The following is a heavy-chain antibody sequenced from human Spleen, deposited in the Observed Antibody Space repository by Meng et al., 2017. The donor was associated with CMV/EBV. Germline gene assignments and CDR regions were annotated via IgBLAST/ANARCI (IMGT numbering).Heavy chain of an antibody. CDR1: GGSISSSSYY. CDR2: INYDGST. Sequence: GSLRLSCTVSGGSISSSSYYWGWIRQPSGKGLEWIGNINYDGSTYYSPSLKSRVTISLDMSKNQFSLKLSSVTAADTAVYYCARDYPPLYSSSWYPLWSQGTTVTVSS. J-gene: IGHJ6*02. D-gene: IGHD6-13*01. V-gene: IGHV4-39*07. CDR3: ARDYPPLYSSSWYPL.